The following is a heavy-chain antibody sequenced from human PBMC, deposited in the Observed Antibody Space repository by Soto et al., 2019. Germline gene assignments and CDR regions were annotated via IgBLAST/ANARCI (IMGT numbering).Heavy chain of an antibody. CDR1: GFTFDNYG. Sequence: VRLVQSGGGVVQPGRALTLACVASGFTFDNYGMHWVRQAPGQGLDWVAVISYDGKNQYYEGSVKGRFTISRDNSRNTLYLQMNNLRPEDTGVYYCAKGFFVEATTPPFESWGQGTLVAVST. V-gene: IGHV3-30*18. J-gene: IGHJ4*02. CDR2: ISYDGKNQ. CDR3: AKGFFVEATTPPFES. D-gene: IGHD1-26*01.